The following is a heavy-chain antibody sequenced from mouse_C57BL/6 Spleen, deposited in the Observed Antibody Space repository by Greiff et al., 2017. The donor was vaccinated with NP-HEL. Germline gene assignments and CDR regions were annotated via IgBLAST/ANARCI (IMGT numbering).Heavy chain of an antibody. CDR2: IHPNSGST. J-gene: IGHJ4*01. Sequence: VQLQQPGAELVKPGASVNLSCKASGYTFTSYWMHWVKQRPGQGLEWIGMIHPNSGSTNYNEKFKSKATLTVDKSSSTAYMQLSSLTSEDSAVYYCASGDYDDAMDYWGQGTSVTVSS. V-gene: IGHV1-64*01. CDR1: GYTFTSYW. CDR3: ASGDYDDAMDY. D-gene: IGHD2-4*01.